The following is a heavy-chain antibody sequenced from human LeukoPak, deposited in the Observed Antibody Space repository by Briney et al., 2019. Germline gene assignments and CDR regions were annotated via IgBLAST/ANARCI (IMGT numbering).Heavy chain of an antibody. D-gene: IGHD3-22*01. CDR1: GYTFADYY. V-gene: IGHV1-2*02. J-gene: IGHJ4*02. CDR3: ARGRRDSGGYYSY. CDR2: INPNSGGT. Sequence: GASVKVSCKASGYTFADYYIHWVRQAPGQGLEWIGWINPNSGGTNYAQKFQGRVAMTRDTSISIVYMELSRLTSDDTAVHYCARGRRDSGGYYSYWGQGTLVTVSS.